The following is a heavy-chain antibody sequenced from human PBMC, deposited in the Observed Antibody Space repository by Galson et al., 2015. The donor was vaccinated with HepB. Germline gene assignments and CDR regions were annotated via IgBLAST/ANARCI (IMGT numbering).Heavy chain of an antibody. Sequence: ETLSLTCAVYGGSFSGYYWSWIRQPPGKGLEWIGEINHSGSTNYNPSLKCRVTISVDTSKNQFSLKLSSVTAADTAVYYCARGREAVRYCSGGSCYLASGVIDYWGQGTLVTVSS. D-gene: IGHD2-15*01. CDR1: GGSFSGYY. CDR2: INHSGST. CDR3: ARGREAVRYCSGGSCYLASGVIDY. J-gene: IGHJ4*02. V-gene: IGHV4-34*01.